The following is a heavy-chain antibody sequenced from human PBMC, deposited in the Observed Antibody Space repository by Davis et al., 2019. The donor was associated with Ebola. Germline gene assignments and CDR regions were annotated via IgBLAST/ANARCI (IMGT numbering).Heavy chain of an antibody. V-gene: IGHV4-61*09. CDR2: IYTSGST. Sequence: PSETLSLTCTVSGGSISSGSYYWSWIRQPAGKGLEWIGHIYTSGSTNYNPSLKSRVTISVDTSKNQFSLKLSSVTAADTAVYYCARVIAARPEDYYYYMDVWGKGTTVTVSS. J-gene: IGHJ6*03. D-gene: IGHD6-6*01. CDR3: ARVIAARPEDYYYYMDV. CDR1: GGSISSGSYY.